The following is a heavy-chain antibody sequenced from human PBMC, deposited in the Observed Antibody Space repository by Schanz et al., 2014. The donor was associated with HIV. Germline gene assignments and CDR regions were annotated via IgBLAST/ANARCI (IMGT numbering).Heavy chain of an antibody. CDR3: ARTYTGDWSTGAD. V-gene: IGHV1-69*06. Sequence: QVHLVQSGAEVKKPGSSVKVSCKASGDSFTNYVISWVRQAPGQGLEWMGGIIPIFDTTKYAQKFQGRVTITADKSTSTVYMDLSSLRSEDTAVYYCARTYTGDWSTGADWGQGTLVTVSS. CDR2: IIPIFDTT. J-gene: IGHJ4*02. D-gene: IGHD2-21*02. CDR1: GDSFTNYV.